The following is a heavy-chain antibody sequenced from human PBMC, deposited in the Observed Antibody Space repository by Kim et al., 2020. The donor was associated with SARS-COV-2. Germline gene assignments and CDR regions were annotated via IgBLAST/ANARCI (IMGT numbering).Heavy chain of an antibody. V-gene: IGHV1-46*01. J-gene: IGHJ4*02. Sequence: QKSPGRCTMTRDTSTSTVYMGLSSLESEDTAVYYCARDLQRRGSGYYFDYWGQGTLVTVSS. D-gene: IGHD5-12*01. CDR3: ARDLQRRGSGYYFDY.